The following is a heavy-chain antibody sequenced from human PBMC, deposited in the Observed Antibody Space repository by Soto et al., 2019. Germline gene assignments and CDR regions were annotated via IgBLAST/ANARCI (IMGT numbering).Heavy chain of an antibody. CDR1: GFTFTSSA. CDR2: IAVGSGYT. D-gene: IGHD2-8*01. V-gene: IGHV1-58*01. CDR3: AADATAWQQMVPSDY. Sequence: QMQLEQSGPEVKKPGTSVKVSCKAAGFTFTSSAFQWVRQARGQRLEWIGWIAVGSGYTNYAQRFQDRVTLTRAMSTATTYMELSRLTSEDTAIYYCAADATAWQQMVPSDYWGQGTLVTGSS. J-gene: IGHJ4*02.